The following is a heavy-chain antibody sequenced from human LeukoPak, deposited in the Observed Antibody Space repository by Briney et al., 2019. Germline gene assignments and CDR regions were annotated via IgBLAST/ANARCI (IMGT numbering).Heavy chain of an antibody. J-gene: IGHJ3*02. V-gene: IGHV3-30*02. CDR3: ARDRVPRRSGTTVEDGESDAFDI. Sequence: GGSLRLSCAASGFTVSSNYMSWVRQAPGKGLEWVAFIQYDGSNKYYADSVKGRFTISRDNAKNSLYLQMNSLRAEDTAVYYCARDRVPRRSGTTVEDGESDAFDIWGQGTMVTVSS. D-gene: IGHD4-17*01. CDR2: IQYDGSNK. CDR1: GFTVSSNY.